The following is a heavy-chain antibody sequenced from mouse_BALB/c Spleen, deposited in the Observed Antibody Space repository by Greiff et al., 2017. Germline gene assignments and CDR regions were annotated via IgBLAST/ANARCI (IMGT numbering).Heavy chain of an antibody. CDR1: GFSLTSYG. D-gene: IGHD1-1*01. J-gene: IGHJ1*01. CDR3: ARSSFGYGSSYWYFDV. CDR2: IWAGGST. Sequence: VNVVESGPGLVAPSQSLSITCTVSGFSLTSYGVHWVRQPPGKGLEWLGVIWAGGSTNYNSALMSRLSISKDNSKSQVFLKMNSLQTDDTAMYYCARSSFGYGSSYWYFDVWGAGTTVTVSS. V-gene: IGHV2-9*02.